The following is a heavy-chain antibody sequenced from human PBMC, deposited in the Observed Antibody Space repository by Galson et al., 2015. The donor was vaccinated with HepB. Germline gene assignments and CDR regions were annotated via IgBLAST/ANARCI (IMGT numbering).Heavy chain of an antibody. CDR3: ARTSYQLTPGAHYYYYMDV. J-gene: IGHJ6*03. CDR2: ISYDGSNK. V-gene: IGHV3-30-3*01. D-gene: IGHD2-2*01. Sequence: SLRLSCAASGFTFSSYAMHWVRQAPGKGLEWVAVISYDGSNKYYADSVKGRFTISRDNSKNTLYLQMNSLRAVDTAVYYCARTSYQLTPGAHYYYYMDVWGKGTTVTVSS. CDR1: GFTFSSYA.